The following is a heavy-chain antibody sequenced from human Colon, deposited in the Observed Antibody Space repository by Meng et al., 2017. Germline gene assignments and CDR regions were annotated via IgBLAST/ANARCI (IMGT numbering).Heavy chain of an antibody. D-gene: IGHD1-26*01. CDR2: VSHTGDT. CDR1: GGSFSSYY. Sequence: HVQLQQWVAGLLKPSLPLSLTCAVSGGSFSSYYWSSIRQPPGKQLEWIGEVSHTGDTNYNPSLDSRVTISRDTSKNQFSLSLSSVTAADTAVYYCARGPHSAWPLLAYWGQGTLVTVSS. V-gene: IGHV4-34*01. J-gene: IGHJ4*02. CDR3: ARGPHSAWPLLAY.